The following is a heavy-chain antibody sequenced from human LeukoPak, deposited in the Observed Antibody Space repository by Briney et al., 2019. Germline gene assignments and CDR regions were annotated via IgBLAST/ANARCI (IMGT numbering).Heavy chain of an antibody. Sequence: ASVKVSCKASGYTFTSYGISWVRQAPGQGLEWMGWISAYNGNTNYAQKLQGRVTMTTDTSTSTAYMELRSLRSDDTAVYYCARGWGYGAPRAPFLFDYWGQGTLVTVSS. CDR2: ISAYNGNT. CDR3: ARGWGYGAPRAPFLFDY. J-gene: IGHJ4*02. V-gene: IGHV1-18*01. D-gene: IGHD4-17*01. CDR1: GYTFTSYG.